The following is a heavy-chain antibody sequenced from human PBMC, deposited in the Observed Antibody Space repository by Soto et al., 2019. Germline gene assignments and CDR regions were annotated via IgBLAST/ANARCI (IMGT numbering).Heavy chain of an antibody. V-gene: IGHV3-23*01. CDR1: GFTFSSYA. J-gene: IGHJ4*02. Sequence: GGSLRLSCAASGFTFSSYAMSWVRQAPGKGLEWVSAISGSGGSTYYADSVKGRFTISRDNSKNTLYLQMNSLRAEDTAIYYCAKGYYDFWSGYYFDYWGQGTLVTVSS. D-gene: IGHD3-3*01. CDR3: AKGYYDFWSGYYFDY. CDR2: ISGSGGST.